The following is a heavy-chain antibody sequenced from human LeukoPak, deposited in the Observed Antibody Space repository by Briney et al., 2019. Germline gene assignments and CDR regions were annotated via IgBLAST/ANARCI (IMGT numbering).Heavy chain of an antibody. Sequence: PGGSLRLSCAASGFPFSNYWMHWVRQAPGKGPEWVARVYKDGSITNYADSVKGRFTISRDNAKNTVYLQMNSLRVEDTAVYYCAKEGGYDFWSGYYSLDYWGQGTLVTVSS. J-gene: IGHJ4*02. CDR3: AKEGGYDFWSGYYSLDY. D-gene: IGHD3-3*01. V-gene: IGHV3-74*01. CDR2: VYKDGSIT. CDR1: GFPFSNYW.